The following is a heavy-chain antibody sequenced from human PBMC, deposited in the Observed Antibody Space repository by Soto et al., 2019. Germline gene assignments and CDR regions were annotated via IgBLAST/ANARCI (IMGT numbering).Heavy chain of an antibody. D-gene: IGHD1-26*01. CDR1: GFTFTSSA. J-gene: IGHJ5*02. V-gene: IGHV1-58*01. Sequence: ASVKVSCKASGFTFTSSAVQWVRQARGQRLEWIGWIVVGSGNTNYAQKFQERVTITRDMSTSTAYMELSSLRSEDTAVYYCAADQSGSYFSWFDPWGQGTLVTVSS. CDR3: AADQSGSYFSWFDP. CDR2: IVVGSGNT.